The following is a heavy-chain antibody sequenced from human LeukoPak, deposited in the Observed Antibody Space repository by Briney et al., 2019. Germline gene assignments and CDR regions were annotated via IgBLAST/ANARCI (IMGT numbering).Heavy chain of an antibody. CDR1: GYTFTSYY. Sequence: GASVKVSCKASGYTFTSYYMHWVRQAPGQGLEWMGIINPSGGSTSYAQKFQGRVTMTRDTSTSTVCMELSSLRSEDTAVYYCAREGYYYDSSGQDAFDIWGQGTMVTVSS. CDR2: INPSGGST. CDR3: AREGYYYDSSGQDAFDI. V-gene: IGHV1-46*01. D-gene: IGHD3-22*01. J-gene: IGHJ3*02.